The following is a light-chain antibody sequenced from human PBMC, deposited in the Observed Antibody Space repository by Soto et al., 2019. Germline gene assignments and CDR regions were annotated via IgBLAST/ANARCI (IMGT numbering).Light chain of an antibody. V-gene: IGKV3-11*01. CDR2: DAS. CDR3: QQRINWPS. CDR1: QSVDNY. Sequence: EIVLTQSPATLSLSPGERATLSCRASQSVDNYLAWYQQKPGQAPRLFIYDASERATGIPPRFSGSGSGTDFTLTISALEPEDSAVYYCQQRINWPSFGGGTKVEIK. J-gene: IGKJ4*01.